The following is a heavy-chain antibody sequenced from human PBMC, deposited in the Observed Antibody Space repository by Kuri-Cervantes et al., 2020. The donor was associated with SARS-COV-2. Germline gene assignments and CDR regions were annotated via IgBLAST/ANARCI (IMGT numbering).Heavy chain of an antibody. D-gene: IGHD3-22*01. CDR2: ISYDGSNK. Sequence: GGSLRLSCAASGFTFSSYAMHWVRQAPGKGLEWVAVISYDGSNKYYADSVKGRFTISRDNSKNTLYLQMNSLRAEDTAVYYCARERLFTMIVVVTTSPPDYGGQGTLVTVSS. J-gene: IGHJ4*02. CDR1: GFTFSSYA. V-gene: IGHV3-30*04. CDR3: ARERLFTMIVVVTTSPPDY.